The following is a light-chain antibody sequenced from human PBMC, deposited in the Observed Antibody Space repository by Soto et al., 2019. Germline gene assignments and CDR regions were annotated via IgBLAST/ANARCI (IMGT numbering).Light chain of an antibody. Sequence: DIVMTQSPDSLAVSLGERATINCKSSQSLLYSSNNKNDLAWYQQKPGQPPKLLMYRASTRESGVPARFSGSGSGTDFTLTISSLQAEDVAVYYCQQYYTTPWTFGQGTKVEIK. J-gene: IGKJ1*01. CDR2: RAS. CDR1: QSLLYSSNNKND. CDR3: QQYYTTPWT. V-gene: IGKV4-1*01.